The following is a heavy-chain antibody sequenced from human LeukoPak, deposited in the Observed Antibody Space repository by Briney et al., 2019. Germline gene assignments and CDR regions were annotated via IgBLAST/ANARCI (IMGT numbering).Heavy chain of an antibody. CDR3: ARAKAYFFDY. CDR2: ISSNGGST. V-gene: IGHV3-64*02. J-gene: IGHJ4*02. CDR1: GFTFSNYA. Sequence: GGSLRLSCAASGFTFSNYAMHWVRQAPGKGLQYVSDISSNGGSTYYADSVKGRFTISRDNSKNTLYLQMGSLRAEDMAVYYCARAKAYFFDYWGQGTLVTVSS.